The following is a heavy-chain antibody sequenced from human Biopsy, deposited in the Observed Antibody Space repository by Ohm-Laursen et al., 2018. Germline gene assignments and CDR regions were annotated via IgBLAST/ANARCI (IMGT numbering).Heavy chain of an antibody. CDR3: ARVFCTSTTCYGLLDN. V-gene: IGHV1-18*01. J-gene: IGHJ4*02. CDR2: ISPYNDKT. CDR1: GYTFTSYD. Sequence: GASVKASCKASGYTFTSYDISWGRQAPGQGLEWMGWISPYNDKTSYPPKLQDRVTMTADTSTNTAHMELRSLRSDDTAVYYCARVFCTSTTCYGLLDNWGQGTVVTVSS. D-gene: IGHD2/OR15-2a*01.